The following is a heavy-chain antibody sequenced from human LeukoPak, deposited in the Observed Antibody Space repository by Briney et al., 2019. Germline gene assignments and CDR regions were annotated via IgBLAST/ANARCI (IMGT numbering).Heavy chain of an antibody. CDR1: GGSISSYY. Sequence: SETLSLTCTVSGGSISSYYWSWIRQPPGKGLEWIGYIYYSGSTNYNPSLKSRVTISVDTSKNQFSLKLSSVTAADTAVYYCARGITIFGAAQRTPYYYYGMDVWGQGTTVTVSS. J-gene: IGHJ6*02. CDR3: ARGITIFGAAQRTPYYYYGMDV. V-gene: IGHV4-59*08. D-gene: IGHD3-3*01. CDR2: IYYSGST.